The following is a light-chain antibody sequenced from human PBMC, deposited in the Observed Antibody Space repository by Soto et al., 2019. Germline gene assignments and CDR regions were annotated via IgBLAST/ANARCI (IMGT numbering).Light chain of an antibody. J-gene: IGLJ2*01. CDR2: DND. CDR1: SSNIGNNY. V-gene: IGLV1-51*01. CDR3: GTWDSSLSVVI. Sequence: HSVLTQPPSVSAAPGQKVTISCSGSSSNIGNNYVSWYQQLPGTAPKLLIYDNDKRPSGIPDRFSGSRSGTSGTLGITGLQTGDEADYYCGTWDSSLSVVIFGGGTKLTVL.